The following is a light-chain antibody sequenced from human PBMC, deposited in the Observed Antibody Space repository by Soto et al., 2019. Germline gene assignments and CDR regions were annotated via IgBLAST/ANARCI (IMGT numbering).Light chain of an antibody. CDR2: GVS. CDR1: QNLHIN. CDR3: QQYENWPRT. Sequence: VMTQSPATLSVSPGDTATLSCRSSQNLHINLAWYQQKPGQAPTLLIYGVSARAPGVPARFGGTGSGTEFTLTIRNLQPEDFGVYYCQQYENWPRTFGQGTKVAIQ. J-gene: IGKJ2*01. V-gene: IGKV3-15*01.